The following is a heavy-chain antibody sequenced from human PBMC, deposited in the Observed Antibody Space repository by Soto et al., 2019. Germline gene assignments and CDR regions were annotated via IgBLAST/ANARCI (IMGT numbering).Heavy chain of an antibody. CDR2: VYNSGST. CDR3: ARGRREVSVVKVGGYSYGEYYYMDV. V-gene: IGHV4-59*01. D-gene: IGHD5-18*01. Sequence: PSETLSLTCTVSGGSISGYYWNWIRQPPGKGLEWIGYVYNSGSTNDNPSFKTRVTISVDTSKNQFSLKLSSVTAADTAVYYCARGRREVSVVKVGGYSYGEYYYMDVWGKGTTVTVSS. CDR1: GGSISGYY. J-gene: IGHJ6*03.